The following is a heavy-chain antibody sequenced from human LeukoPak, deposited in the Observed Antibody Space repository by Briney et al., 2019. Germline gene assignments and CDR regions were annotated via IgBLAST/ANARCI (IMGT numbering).Heavy chain of an antibody. V-gene: IGHV4-39*01. J-gene: IGHJ6*03. Sequence: SETLSLTCTVSGGSISSSSYYWGWIRQPPGKGLEWIGSIYYSGSTYYNPSLKSRVTISVDTSKNQFSLKLSSVTAADTAVYYCARGESIAVAGTLENYYYYMDVWGKGTTVTVSS. CDR3: ARGESIAVAGTLENYYYYMDV. CDR2: IYYSGST. D-gene: IGHD6-19*01. CDR1: GGSISSSSYY.